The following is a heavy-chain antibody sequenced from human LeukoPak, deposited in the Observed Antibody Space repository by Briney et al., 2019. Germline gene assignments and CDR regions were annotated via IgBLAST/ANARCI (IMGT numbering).Heavy chain of an antibody. CDR2: ISSSSSYI. CDR3: ARPLYSSSWYSPWDS. Sequence: GGSLRLSCAASGFTFSSYTMNWVRQAPRKGLEWVSSISSSSSYIYYADSVKGRFTISRDNAKNSLYLQMNSLRAEDTAVYYCARPLYSSSWYSPWDSWGQGTLVTVSS. CDR1: GFTFSSYT. J-gene: IGHJ4*02. V-gene: IGHV3-21*01. D-gene: IGHD6-13*01.